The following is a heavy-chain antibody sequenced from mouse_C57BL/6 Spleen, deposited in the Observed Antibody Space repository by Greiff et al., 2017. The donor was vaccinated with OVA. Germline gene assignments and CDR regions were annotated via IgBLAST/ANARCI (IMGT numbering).Heavy chain of an antibody. Sequence: EVQLQQSGPELVKPGASVKISCKASGYTFTDYYMNWVKQSHGKSLEWIGDINPYNGGTSYNQKFKGKATLTVDKSSSTAYMELRSLTSEDSAVYYCARYYSNYDAMDYWGQGTSVTVSS. CDR3: ARYYSNYDAMDY. CDR2: INPYNGGT. V-gene: IGHV1-26*01. J-gene: IGHJ4*01. D-gene: IGHD2-5*01. CDR1: GYTFTDYY.